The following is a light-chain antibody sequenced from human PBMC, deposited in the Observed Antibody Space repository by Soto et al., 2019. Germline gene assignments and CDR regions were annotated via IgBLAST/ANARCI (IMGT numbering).Light chain of an antibody. CDR2: EVS. J-gene: IGLJ1*01. CDR3: SSYVGSNDV. Sequence: QSVLTQPPSASGSPGQSVTISCTGPSSDFGDYNYVSWYQHHPSKAPKLMIYEVSRRPSGVPDRLSGSKTGNTASLTVSGLQAEDEADYYCSSYVGSNDVFGTGTKVTVL. CDR1: SSDFGDYNY. V-gene: IGLV2-8*01.